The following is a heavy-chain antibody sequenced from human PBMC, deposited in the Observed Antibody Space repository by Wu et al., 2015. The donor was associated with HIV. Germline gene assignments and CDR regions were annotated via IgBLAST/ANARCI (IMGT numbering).Heavy chain of an antibody. V-gene: IGHV1-69*13. CDR1: GYNFTNYG. CDR3: ARVPCSSCSAMDV. D-gene: IGHD6-13*01. J-gene: IGHJ6*02. Sequence: QAQVVQSGAEVKKPGASVKVSCKASGYNFTNYGISWVRQAPGQGLEWMGRIIPIFGTANYAQKFQGRVTITADESTSTAYMELSSLRSEDTAVYYCARVPCSSCSAMDVWGQGTTVTVSS. CDR2: IIPIFGTA.